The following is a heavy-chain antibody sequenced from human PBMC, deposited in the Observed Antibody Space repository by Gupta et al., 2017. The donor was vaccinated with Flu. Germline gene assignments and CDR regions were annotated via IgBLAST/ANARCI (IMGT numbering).Heavy chain of an antibody. Sequence: SDDAISWVRQAPGQGLEWMGGIIPLLATVNYAQKFQGRVSITADASTSKAYMELSSLSSEDTAVYYCANSRDFGFNWFDPWGQGTLVTVSS. CDR1: SDDA. CDR2: IIPLLATV. D-gene: IGHD3-22*01. V-gene: IGHV1-69*01. J-gene: IGHJ5*02. CDR3: ANSRDFGFNWFDP.